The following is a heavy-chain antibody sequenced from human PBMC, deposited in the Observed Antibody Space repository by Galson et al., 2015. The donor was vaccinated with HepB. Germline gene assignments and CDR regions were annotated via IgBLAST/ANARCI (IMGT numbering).Heavy chain of an antibody. D-gene: IGHD2-15*01. CDR3: ARVGGGGYYYMDV. CDR1: GFTFSDYY. J-gene: IGHJ6*03. V-gene: IGHV3-11*06. Sequence: SLRLSCAASGFTFSDYYMSWIRQAPGKGLEWVSYISRSSSYTNYADSVKGRFTISRDNAKNSLYLQMNSLRAEDTAVYYCARVGGGGYYYMDVWGKGTTVTVSS. CDR2: ISRSSSYT.